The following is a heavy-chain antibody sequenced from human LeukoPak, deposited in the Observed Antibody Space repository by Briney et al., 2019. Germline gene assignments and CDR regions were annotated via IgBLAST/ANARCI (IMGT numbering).Heavy chain of an antibody. V-gene: IGHV1-24*01. CDR1: GYTLTELS. Sequence: ASVKLSCKVSGYTLTELSMHWVRQAPGKGLEWMGGFDPEDGETIYAQKFQGRVTMTEDTSTDTAYMELSSLRSEDTAVYYCAPVCGGDCYFPKYFQHWGQGTLVTVSS. CDR3: APVCGGDCYFPKYFQH. D-gene: IGHD2-21*02. CDR2: FDPEDGET. J-gene: IGHJ1*01.